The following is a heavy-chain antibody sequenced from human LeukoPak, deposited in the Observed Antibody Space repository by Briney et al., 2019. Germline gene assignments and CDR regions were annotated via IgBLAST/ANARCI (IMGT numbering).Heavy chain of an antibody. CDR3: ARSAPLGRFFPADY. V-gene: IGHV4-61*08. Sequence: SETLSLTCTVSGGSISSGDYYWSWIRQPPGKGLEWIGYIYYSGSTNYNPSLKSRVTISVDTSKNQFSLKLSSVTAADTAVYHCARSAPLGRFFPADYWGQGTLVTVSS. CDR2: IYYSGST. D-gene: IGHD3-3*01. J-gene: IGHJ4*02. CDR1: GGSISSGDYY.